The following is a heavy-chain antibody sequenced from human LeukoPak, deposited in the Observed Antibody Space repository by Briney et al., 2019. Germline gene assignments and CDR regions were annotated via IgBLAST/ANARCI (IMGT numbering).Heavy chain of an antibody. Sequence: ASVKVSYKASGYTFTSYGISWVRQAPGQGLEWMGWISAYNGNTNYAQKLQGRVTMTTDTSTSTAYMELRSLRSDDTAVYYCARSDSSGYYWVPFDYWGQGTLVTVSS. V-gene: IGHV1-18*01. CDR3: ARSDSSGYYWVPFDY. CDR1: GYTFTSYG. D-gene: IGHD3-22*01. J-gene: IGHJ4*02. CDR2: ISAYNGNT.